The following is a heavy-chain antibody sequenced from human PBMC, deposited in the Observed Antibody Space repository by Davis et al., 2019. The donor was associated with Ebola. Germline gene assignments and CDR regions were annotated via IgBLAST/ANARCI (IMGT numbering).Heavy chain of an antibody. D-gene: IGHD6-13*01. Sequence: SETLSLTCDVSGGFVSSGGYSWSWIRQPPGKGLEWIGSIYYSGSTYYNPSLKSRVTISVDTSKNQFSLKLSSVTAADTAVYYCARDGGFGQQLSLDYYGMDVWGKGTTVTVSS. V-gene: IGHV4-39*07. CDR3: ARDGGFGQQLSLDYYGMDV. CDR1: GGFVSSGGYS. CDR2: IYYSGST. J-gene: IGHJ6*04.